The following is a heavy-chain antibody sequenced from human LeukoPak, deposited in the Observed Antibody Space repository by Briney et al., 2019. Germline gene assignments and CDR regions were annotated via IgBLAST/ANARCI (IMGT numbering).Heavy chain of an antibody. CDR2: ISGGTI. V-gene: IGHV3-48*02. D-gene: IGHD2-21*02. Sequence: PGGSLRLSCAASGFTFNTYSMNWVRQAPGKGLEWSSYISGGTIYYADSVKGRFTISRDNVGNSLFLQMKSMRDEDTAVYYCARDHDFSFDYWGQGTLVTVSS. J-gene: IGHJ4*02. CDR3: ARDHDFSFDY. CDR1: GFTFNTYS.